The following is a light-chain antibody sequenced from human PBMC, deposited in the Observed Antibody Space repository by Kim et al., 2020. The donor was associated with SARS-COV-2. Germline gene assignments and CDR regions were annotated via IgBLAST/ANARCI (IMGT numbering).Light chain of an antibody. CDR1: SSDVGYYNY. V-gene: IGLV2-14*01. J-gene: IGLJ3*02. CDR3: SSYTSSRTWV. CDR2: EVT. Sequence: GQSITISCTGTSSDVGYYNYVSWYQEHPGTAPKLMIYEVTKRPSGVSNRFSGSKSGNTASLTISGLQAEDEADYYCSSYTSSRTWVFGGGTKLTVL.